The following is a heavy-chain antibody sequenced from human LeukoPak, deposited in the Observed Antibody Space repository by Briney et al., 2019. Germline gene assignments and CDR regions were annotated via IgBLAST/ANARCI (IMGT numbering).Heavy chain of an antibody. CDR3: ARDRTVVDYYYGMDV. J-gene: IGHJ6*02. Sequence: PSETLSLTCTVSGGSISSYYWSWIRQPPGKGLEWIGYIYYSGSTNYNPSLKSRVTTSVDTSKNQFSLKLSSVTAADTAVYYCARDRTVVDYYYGMDVWGQGTTVTVSS. D-gene: IGHD4-23*01. CDR1: GGSISSYY. V-gene: IGHV4-59*01. CDR2: IYYSGST.